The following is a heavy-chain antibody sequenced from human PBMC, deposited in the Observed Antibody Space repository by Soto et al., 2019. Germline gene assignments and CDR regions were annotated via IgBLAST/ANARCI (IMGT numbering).Heavy chain of an antibody. Sequence: QITLKESGPTLLKPTQTLTLTCTFSGFSLSTIGVGVGWIRQPPGKALEWLAVIYWNDDERYSPSLKSRLIITKDTSKNQLFLTMTNMDPVDTDTYFCAHRSGDLLTFVYWVQGTLVTVAS. D-gene: IGHD1-26*01. CDR3: AHRSGDLLTFVY. J-gene: IGHJ4*02. CDR1: GFSLSTIGVG. V-gene: IGHV2-5*01. CDR2: IYWNDDE.